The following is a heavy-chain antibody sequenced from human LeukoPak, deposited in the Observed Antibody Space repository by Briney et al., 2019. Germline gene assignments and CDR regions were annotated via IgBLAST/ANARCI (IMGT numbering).Heavy chain of an antibody. CDR3: ARASMVRGVIYFDY. Sequence: SETLSLTCAVSGGSISSSNWWSWVRQPPGKGLEWIGEVYHSGSTNYNPSLKSRVTISVDKSKNQFSLELSSVTAADTAVYYCARASMVRGVIYFDYWGQGTLVTVSS. D-gene: IGHD3-10*01. J-gene: IGHJ4*02. CDR1: GGSISSSNW. CDR2: VYHSGST. V-gene: IGHV4-4*02.